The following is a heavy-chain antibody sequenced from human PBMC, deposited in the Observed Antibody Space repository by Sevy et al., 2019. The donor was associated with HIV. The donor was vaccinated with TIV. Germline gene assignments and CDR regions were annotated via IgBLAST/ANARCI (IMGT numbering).Heavy chain of an antibody. V-gene: IGHV3-64D*06. D-gene: IGHD3-3*01. Sequence: GGSLRLSCSASGFTFKNFALHWVRQAPGKGLQYISSITSDGAYTYYADSVKGRFTMSRDISEKTMYLKMTSLRPEDSAIYYCVTDGRELVAGVIIVPSWFDPWGQGTQVTVSS. J-gene: IGHJ5*02. CDR2: ITSDGAYT. CDR1: GFTFKNFA. CDR3: VTDGRELVAGVIIVPSWFDP.